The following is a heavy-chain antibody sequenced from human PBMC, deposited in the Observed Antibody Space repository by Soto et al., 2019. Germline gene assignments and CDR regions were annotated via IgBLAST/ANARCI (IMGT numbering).Heavy chain of an antibody. D-gene: IGHD2-8*01. CDR2: ISGSGGST. J-gene: IGHJ4*02. CDR3: AKLDIVLMVYAMCEY. Sequence: GGSLRLSCAASGFTFSSYAMSWVRQAPGKGLEWVSAISGSGGSTYYADSVKGRFTISRDNSKNTLYLQMNSLRAEDTAVYYCAKLDIVLMVYAMCEYWGEGTLVNVSS. V-gene: IGHV3-23*01. CDR1: GFTFSSYA.